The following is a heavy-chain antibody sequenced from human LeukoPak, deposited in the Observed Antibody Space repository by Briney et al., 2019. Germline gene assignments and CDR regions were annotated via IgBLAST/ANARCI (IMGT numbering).Heavy chain of an antibody. Sequence: ASVKVSCKASGYTFIGYYMHWVRQAPGQGLEWMGIINPSGGSTSYAQKFQGRVTMTRDTSTSTVYMELSSLRSEDTAVYYCAVVLRYFDQPSLIEAFDIWGQGTMVTVSS. CDR1: GYTFIGYY. J-gene: IGHJ3*02. CDR3: AVVLRYFDQPSLIEAFDI. CDR2: INPSGGST. V-gene: IGHV1-46*01. D-gene: IGHD3-9*01.